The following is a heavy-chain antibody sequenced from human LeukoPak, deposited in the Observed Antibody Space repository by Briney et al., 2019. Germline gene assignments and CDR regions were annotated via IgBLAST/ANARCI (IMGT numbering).Heavy chain of an antibody. CDR2: INSDGSRT. D-gene: IGHD3-22*01. CDR1: GFNFSNYW. Sequence: PGGSLRLSCAASGFNFSNYWIHWVRPAPGKGLVWVSRINSDGSRTSYADSVKGRFTISRDNAKNTAYLQMNSLRVEDTAVYYCTRSRLLIDWFYPWGQGTLVNVSS. J-gene: IGHJ5*02. CDR3: TRSRLLIDWFYP. V-gene: IGHV3-74*01.